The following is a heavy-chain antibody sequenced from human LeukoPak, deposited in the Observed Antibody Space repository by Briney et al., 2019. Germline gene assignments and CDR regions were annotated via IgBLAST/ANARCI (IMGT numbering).Heavy chain of an antibody. Sequence: SVKVSCKASGGTFSSYAISWVRQAPGQGLEWMGRVIPILGIANYAQKFQGRVTITADKSTSTAYMELSSLRSEDTAVYYCARLLDYYGSGDENWFDPWGQGTLVTVSS. D-gene: IGHD3-10*01. CDR3: ARLLDYYGSGDENWFDP. CDR1: GGTFSSYA. CDR2: VIPILGIA. V-gene: IGHV1-69*04. J-gene: IGHJ5*02.